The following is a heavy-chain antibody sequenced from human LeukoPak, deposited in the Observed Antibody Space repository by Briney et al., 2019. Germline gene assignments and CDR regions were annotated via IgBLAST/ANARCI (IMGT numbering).Heavy chain of an antibody. D-gene: IGHD3-10*01. V-gene: IGHV3-9*01. J-gene: IGHJ3*02. CDR2: ISWNSGSI. CDR1: GFTFDDYA. CDR3: AKEGGRFGFDI. Sequence: PGGSLRLSCAASGFTFDDYAMHWVRQAPGKGLEWVSGISWNSGSIGYADSVKGRFTISRDNAKNSLYLQMNSLRAEDTALYYCAKEGGRFGFDIWGQGTMVTVSS.